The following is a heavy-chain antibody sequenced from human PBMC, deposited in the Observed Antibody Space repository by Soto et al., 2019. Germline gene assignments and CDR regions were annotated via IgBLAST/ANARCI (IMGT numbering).Heavy chain of an antibody. CDR2: IYPGDSDT. Sequence: GESLKISCKGSGYSFTTYWIGWVRQMPGKGLEWMGIIYPGDSDTRYNPSFQGQVTMSADKSISTAYLHWSSLKASDTAMYYCALSFGIVGAAGAFDIWGQGTMVIVSS. CDR3: ALSFGIVGAAGAFDI. J-gene: IGHJ3*02. CDR1: GYSFTTYW. D-gene: IGHD1-26*01. V-gene: IGHV5-51*01.